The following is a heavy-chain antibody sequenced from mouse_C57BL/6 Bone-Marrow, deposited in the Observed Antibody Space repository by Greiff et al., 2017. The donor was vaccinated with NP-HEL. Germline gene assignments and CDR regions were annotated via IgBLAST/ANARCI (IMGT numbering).Heavy chain of an antibody. V-gene: IGHV3-1*01. J-gene: IGHJ1*03. Sequence: EVKLQESGPGMVKPSQSLSLTCTVTGYSITSGYDWHWIRHFPGNKLEWMGYISYSGSTNYNPSLKSRISITHNTSKNHFFLKLNSVTTEDTATYYCARPHYYGSSGYFDVWGTGTTVTVSS. CDR1: GYSITSGYD. D-gene: IGHD1-1*01. CDR3: ARPHYYGSSGYFDV. CDR2: ISYSGST.